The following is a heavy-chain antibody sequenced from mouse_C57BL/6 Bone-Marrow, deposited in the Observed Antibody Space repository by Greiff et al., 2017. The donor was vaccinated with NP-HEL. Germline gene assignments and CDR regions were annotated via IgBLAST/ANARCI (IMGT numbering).Heavy chain of an antibody. CDR1: GYTFTDYY. D-gene: IGHD1-1*01. J-gene: IGHJ2*01. CDR2: IYPGSGNT. Sequence: VQLQQSGAELVRPGASVKLSCKASGYTFTDYYINWVKQRPGQGLEWIARIYPGSGNTYYNEKFKGKATLTAEKSSSTAYMQLSSLTSEDSAVYFCAAGGGSSPFDYWGQGTTLTVSS. V-gene: IGHV1-76*01. CDR3: AAGGGSSPFDY.